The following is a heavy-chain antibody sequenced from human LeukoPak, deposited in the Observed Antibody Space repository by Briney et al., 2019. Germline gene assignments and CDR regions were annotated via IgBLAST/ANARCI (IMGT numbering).Heavy chain of an antibody. CDR3: ARNIVGATPYYFDY. D-gene: IGHD1-26*01. Sequence: SETLSLTCTVSGGSVSYYYWSWIRQPPGKGLEWIAYIYYSGSTNYNPSLKSRVTISVDTSKNQFSLKLSSVTAADTAVYYCARNIVGATPYYFDYWGQGTLVTVSS. V-gene: IGHV4-59*08. CDR1: GGSVSYYY. J-gene: IGHJ4*02. CDR2: IYYSGST.